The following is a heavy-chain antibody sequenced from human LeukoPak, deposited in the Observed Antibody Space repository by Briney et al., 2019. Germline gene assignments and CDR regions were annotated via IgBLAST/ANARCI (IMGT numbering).Heavy chain of an antibody. D-gene: IGHD2-2*01. J-gene: IGHJ6*03. CDR3: ARGVSDCGSTSCYLYYYYYMDV. CDR2: IIPIFGTA. Sequence: SVKVSCKASGGTFSSYAISWVRQAPGQGLEWMGRIIPIFGTANYAQKFQGRVTITTDESTSTAYMELSSLRSEDTAVYYCARGVSDCGSTSCYLYYYYYMDVWGKGTTVTVSS. CDR1: GGTFSSYA. V-gene: IGHV1-69*05.